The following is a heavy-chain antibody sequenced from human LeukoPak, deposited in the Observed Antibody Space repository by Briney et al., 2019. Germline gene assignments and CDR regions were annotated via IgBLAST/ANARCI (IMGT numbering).Heavy chain of an antibody. D-gene: IGHD4-11*01. J-gene: IGHJ5*02. CDR2: ISSSGSTI. V-gene: IGHV3-48*03. CDR3: ARELTTVIWFDP. Sequence: PGGSLRLSCAASGFTFSSYEMNRVRQAPGKGLEWVSYISSSGSTIYYADSVKGRFTISRDNAKNSLYLQMNSLRAEDTAVYYCARELTTVIWFDPSGQGTLVTVSS. CDR1: GFTFSSYE.